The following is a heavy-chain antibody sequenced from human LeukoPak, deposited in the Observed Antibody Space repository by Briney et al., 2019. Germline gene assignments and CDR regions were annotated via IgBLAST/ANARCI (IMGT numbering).Heavy chain of an antibody. Sequence: SKTLSLTCTVSGGSISSYYWSWIRQPPGKGLEWIGYIYTSGSTNYNPSLKSRVTISVDTSKNQFSLKLSSVTAADTAVYYCARGGYYDFWSGQASKFDPWGQGTLVTVSS. CDR3: ARGGYYDFWSGQASKFDP. V-gene: IGHV4-4*09. D-gene: IGHD3-3*01. CDR1: GGSISSYY. J-gene: IGHJ5*02. CDR2: IYTSGST.